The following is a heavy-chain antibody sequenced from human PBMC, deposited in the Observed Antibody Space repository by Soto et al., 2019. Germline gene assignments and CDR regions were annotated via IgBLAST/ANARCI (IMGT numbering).Heavy chain of an antibody. Sequence: QVQLQESGPGLAEPSETLSLTCTVSGGSISSYYLSWIRQPAGKGLEWIERIYTSGSTNYNPSLKSRVIMSVDTSKKQFSLKLSSVPAADTAVYYCAGAGYCSGGSCYMGYYYGMDVWGQGTTVTVSS. CDR1: GGSISSYY. CDR3: AGAGYCSGGSCYMGYYYGMDV. D-gene: IGHD2-15*01. CDR2: IYTSGST. J-gene: IGHJ6*02. V-gene: IGHV4-4*07.